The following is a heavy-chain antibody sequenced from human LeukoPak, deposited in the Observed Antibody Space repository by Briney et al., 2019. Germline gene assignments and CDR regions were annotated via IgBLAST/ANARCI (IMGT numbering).Heavy chain of an antibody. CDR3: ARGFRTTAAPDY. D-gene: IGHD6-13*01. Sequence: SETLSLTCAVYGGSFSGYYWSWIRQPPGKGLEWIGEINHSGSTNYNPSLKSRVTISVDTSKNQFSLKLSPVTAADTAVYYCARGFRTTAAPDYWGQRTLVTVSS. CDR2: INHSGST. J-gene: IGHJ4*02. V-gene: IGHV4-34*01. CDR1: GGSFSGYY.